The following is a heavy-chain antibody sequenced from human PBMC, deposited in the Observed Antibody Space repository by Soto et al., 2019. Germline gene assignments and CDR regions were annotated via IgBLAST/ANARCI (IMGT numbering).Heavy chain of an antibody. Sequence: ASVKVSCKASGYTFTSYAMHWVRQAPGQRLEWMGWINAGNGNTKYSQKFQGRVTITRDTSASTAYMELSSLRSEDTAVYYCARDHEEDPAMASRVYYYYGMDVWGQGTTVTVSS. J-gene: IGHJ6*02. D-gene: IGHD5-18*01. V-gene: IGHV1-3*01. CDR3: ARDHEEDPAMASRVYYYYGMDV. CDR1: GYTFTSYA. CDR2: INAGNGNT.